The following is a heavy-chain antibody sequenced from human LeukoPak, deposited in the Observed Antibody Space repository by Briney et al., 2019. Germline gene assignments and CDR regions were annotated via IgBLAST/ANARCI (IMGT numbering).Heavy chain of an antibody. CDR3: AADEGGNDSSGYYYYYYGMDV. D-gene: IGHD3-22*01. CDR1: GYTFPSYF. J-gene: IGHJ6*02. Sequence: ASVKVSCKASGYTFPSYFMHWVRQAPGQGLEWMGIINPTGGSTTYAQKFQERVTITRDMSTSTAYMELSSLRSEDTAVYYCAADEGGNDSSGYYYYYYGMDVWGQGTTVTVSS. V-gene: IGHV1-46*01. CDR2: INPTGGST.